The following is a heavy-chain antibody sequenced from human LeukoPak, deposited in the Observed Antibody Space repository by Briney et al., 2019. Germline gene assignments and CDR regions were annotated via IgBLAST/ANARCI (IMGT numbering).Heavy chain of an antibody. Sequence: SETLSLTCTVSGGSISSSSYYWGWIRQPPGKGLEWIGSIYYSGTTYYNPSLKSRVMSVDTAKNQFSLKLSSVPAADTAVYYCARHQRVDYYGSGSYYKPSHMDVWGEGTTVTVSS. CDR3: ARHQRVDYYGSGSYYKPSHMDV. CDR2: IYYSGTT. V-gene: IGHV4-39*01. D-gene: IGHD3-10*01. J-gene: IGHJ6*03. CDR1: GGSISSSSYY.